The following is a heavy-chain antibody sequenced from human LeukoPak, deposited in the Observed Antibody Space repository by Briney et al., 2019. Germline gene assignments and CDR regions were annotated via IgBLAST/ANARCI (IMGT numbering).Heavy chain of an antibody. CDR3: ARISGIVTRY. J-gene: IGHJ4*02. Sequence: GGSLRLSCAASGFTFSSYSMNWVRQAPGKGLEWVAYLGSGGTIYYADSLKGRFTISRDSAQNSLYLQMNSLRAEDTAVYYCARISGIVTRYWGQGTLVTVSS. CDR1: GFTFSSYS. CDR2: LGSGGTI. D-gene: IGHD3-10*01. V-gene: IGHV3-48*01.